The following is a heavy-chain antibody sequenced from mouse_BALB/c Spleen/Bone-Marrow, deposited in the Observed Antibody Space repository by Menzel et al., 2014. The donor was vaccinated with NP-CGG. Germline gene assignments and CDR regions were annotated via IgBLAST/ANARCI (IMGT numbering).Heavy chain of an antibody. CDR3: TRRGNWDGRNAMDY. CDR1: GFTFSSYG. Sequence: EVKVEESGGGLVKSGGSLKLSCAASGFTFSSYGMSWVRQTPDKRLEWVATISSGGHYTYYLDSVKGRFTISRDNARNTLYLQMSSLKSEDTAMFYCTRRGNWDGRNAMDYWGQGTSVTVSS. D-gene: IGHD4-1*01. V-gene: IGHV5-6*03. J-gene: IGHJ4*01. CDR2: ISSGGHYT.